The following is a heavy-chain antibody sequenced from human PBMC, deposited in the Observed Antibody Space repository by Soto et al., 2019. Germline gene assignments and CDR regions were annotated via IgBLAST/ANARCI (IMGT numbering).Heavy chain of an antibody. CDR1: GYTFTHYA. CDR2: INAGSGNT. CDR3: ARGLAAAGA. J-gene: IGHJ5*02. V-gene: IGHV1-3*01. D-gene: IGHD6-13*01. Sequence: QVQLVQSGAEVKKPGASVKVSCTASGYTFTHYAIHWVRHAPGQRLEWMGFINAGSGNTKYSQTFQGRLTFTKDTYASTAYMDLSSMRSEDTAIYYCARGLAAAGAWGQGNLITVSS.